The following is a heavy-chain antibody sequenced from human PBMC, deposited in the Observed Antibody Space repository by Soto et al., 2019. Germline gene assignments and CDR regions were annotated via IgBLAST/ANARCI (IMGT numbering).Heavy chain of an antibody. V-gene: IGHV3-7*01. CDR1: GCTFSSYW. J-gene: IGHJ4*02. Sequence: LRLTCAPAGCTFSSYWLSSYRQTQGKGLEWVANIKQHGSEKYYVDSVKGRFTISRDNAKNTLYLQMNSLRAEDTAVYYCARSRLSGGSSHLDYPGEATLVTVP. D-gene: IGHD6-19*01. CDR3: ARSRLSGGSSHLDY. CDR2: IKQHGSEK.